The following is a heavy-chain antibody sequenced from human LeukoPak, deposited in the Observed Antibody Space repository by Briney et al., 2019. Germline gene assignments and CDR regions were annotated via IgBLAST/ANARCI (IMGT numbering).Heavy chain of an antibody. CDR2: ISCDSGST. D-gene: IGHD1-26*01. Sequence: GGSLRLSCAASGFTFGDYAMHWVRQAPGKGLEWVSGISCDSGSTAYADSVKGRFTISRDNAKNSLYLQMNSLRAEDTALYYCAKAHWERVAFDIWGQGTMVTVPS. V-gene: IGHV3-9*01. CDR3: AKAHWERVAFDI. J-gene: IGHJ3*02. CDR1: GFTFGDYA.